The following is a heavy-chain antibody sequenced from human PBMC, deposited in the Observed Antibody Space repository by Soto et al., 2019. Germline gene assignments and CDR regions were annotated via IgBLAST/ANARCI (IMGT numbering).Heavy chain of an antibody. V-gene: IGHV1-2*02. CDR3: ARDRIDAFDI. J-gene: IGHJ3*02. CDR1: GYTFTDYY. CDR2: IHPNSGGT. Sequence: QVQLVQSGADVKKPGASVKVSCKASGYTFTDYYIPWVRQAPGQGLERMGWIHPNSGGTNSAQKFQGRVTMTRDTSISTAYMEVSSLRSVDSDVYYCARDRIDAFDIWGQGTVVTVSS.